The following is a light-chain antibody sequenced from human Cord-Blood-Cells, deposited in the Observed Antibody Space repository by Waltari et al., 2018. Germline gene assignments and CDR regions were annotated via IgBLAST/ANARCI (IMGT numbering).Light chain of an antibody. V-gene: IGKV1-8*01. CDR1: QGISSY. CDR3: QQYYSYPFT. J-gene: IGKJ3*01. Sequence: AIRMTQCPSSPSASTGDRVTITCRASQGISSYLAWYQQKPGKAPKLLIYAASTLQSGVPSRFSGSGSGTDFTLTISCLQSEDFATYYCQQYYSYPFTFGPGTKVDIK. CDR2: AAS.